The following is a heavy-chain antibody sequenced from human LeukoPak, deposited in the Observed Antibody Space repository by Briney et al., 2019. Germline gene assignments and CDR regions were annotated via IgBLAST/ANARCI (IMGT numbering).Heavy chain of an antibody. CDR3: ARDSSGCLDY. CDR1: GFTFSSYA. CDR2: ISYDGSNK. D-gene: IGHD6-19*01. J-gene: IGHJ4*02. Sequence: GGSLRLSCAASGFTFSSYAMHWVRQAPGKGLEWVAVISYDGSNKYYADSVKGRFTISRDNSKNTLYLQMNSLRAEDTAVYYCARDSSGCLDYWGQGTLVTVSS. V-gene: IGHV3-30-3*01.